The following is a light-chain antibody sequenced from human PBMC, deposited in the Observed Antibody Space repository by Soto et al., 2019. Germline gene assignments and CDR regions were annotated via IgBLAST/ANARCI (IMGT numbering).Light chain of an antibody. Sequence: DIQMTQSPSSLSASVGDRVTITCRARQNINSYLNWYQQKPGKAPKVLIYAASSLQSGVPSRFSGSGSGTDFTLTISSLQPEDFATYSCQQSYSTPITFGGGTKVEIE. CDR2: AAS. CDR1: QNINSY. CDR3: QQSYSTPIT. V-gene: IGKV1-39*01. J-gene: IGKJ4*01.